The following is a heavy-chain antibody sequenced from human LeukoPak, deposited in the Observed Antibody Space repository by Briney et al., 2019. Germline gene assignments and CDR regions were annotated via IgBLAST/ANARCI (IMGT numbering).Heavy chain of an antibody. CDR2: FNNEDGET. CDR3: ATGNYYDTSRYYQVYFDY. Sequence: ASVQVSCKVSGYTLTELSMHWVRQAPGKGLEWMGGFNNEDGETIYAQKFQGRVTMTEDTSTDTAYIELRSLRSEDTAVYYCATGNYYDTSRYYQVYFDYWGQGTLVTVSS. D-gene: IGHD3-22*01. CDR1: GYTLTELS. J-gene: IGHJ4*02. V-gene: IGHV1-24*01.